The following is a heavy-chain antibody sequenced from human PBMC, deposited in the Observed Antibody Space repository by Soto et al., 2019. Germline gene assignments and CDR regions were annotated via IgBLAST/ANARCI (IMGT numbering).Heavy chain of an antibody. CDR2: ISGSGGST. D-gene: IGHD3-3*01. CDR3: AKLFYPYYYYGMDV. Sequence: GGSLRLSCAASGFTFSSYAMGWVRQAPGKGLEWVSPISGSGGSTYYADSVKGRFTISRDNSKNTLYLQMNSLRAEDTAVYYCAKLFYPYYYYGMDVWGQGTTVTVSS. CDR1: GFTFSSYA. V-gene: IGHV3-23*01. J-gene: IGHJ6*02.